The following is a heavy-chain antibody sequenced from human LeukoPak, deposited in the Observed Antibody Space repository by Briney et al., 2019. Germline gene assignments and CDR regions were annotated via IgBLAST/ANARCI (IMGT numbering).Heavy chain of an antibody. CDR1: GYTFTAYY. D-gene: IGHD3-22*01. CDR3: ARDYYDSSGFGAFDI. J-gene: IGHJ3*02. V-gene: IGHV1-2*02. Sequence: ASVKVSCKASGYTFTAYYMHWVRQAPGQGLEWMGWINPNSGGANYAQKFQGRVTMTRDTSISTAYMELSRLRSDDTAVYYCARDYYDSSGFGAFDIWGQGTMVTVSS. CDR2: INPNSGGA.